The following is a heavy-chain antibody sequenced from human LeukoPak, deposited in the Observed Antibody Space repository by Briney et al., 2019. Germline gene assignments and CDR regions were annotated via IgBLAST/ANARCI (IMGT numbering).Heavy chain of an antibody. Sequence: GGSLRLSCAASGFTVSSNYMSWVRQAPGKGLEWVSVIYSGGSTYYADSVKGRFTISRHNSKNTLYLQMNSLRAEDTAVYYCARVDSGSSYYYGMDVWGQGTTVTVSS. J-gene: IGHJ6*02. V-gene: IGHV3-53*04. CDR2: IYSGGST. D-gene: IGHD6-6*01. CDR1: GFTVSSNY. CDR3: ARVDSGSSYYYGMDV.